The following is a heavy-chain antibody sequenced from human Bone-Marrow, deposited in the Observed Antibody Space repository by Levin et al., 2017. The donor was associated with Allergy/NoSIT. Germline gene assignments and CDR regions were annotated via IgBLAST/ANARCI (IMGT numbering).Heavy chain of an antibody. CDR3: VRVGRIYEHTFFFDS. CDR2: ISSVGHHI. J-gene: IGHJ4*02. Sequence: GGSLRLSCAASGFIFSSYFMNWVRQAPGKGLEWVSSISSVGHHIYSADSIKGRFTISRDNAKSSLYLQMDSLTAEDTAVYYCVRVGRIYEHTFFFDSWGQGALVTVSS. V-gene: IGHV3-21*01. CDR1: GFIFSSYF. D-gene: IGHD5/OR15-5a*01.